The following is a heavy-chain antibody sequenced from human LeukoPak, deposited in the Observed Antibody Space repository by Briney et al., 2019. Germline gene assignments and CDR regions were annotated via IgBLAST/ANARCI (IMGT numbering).Heavy chain of an antibody. J-gene: IGHJ4*02. CDR2: INPNSGDT. V-gene: IGHV1-2*02. CDR3: ARDGYGGNSFDY. D-gene: IGHD4-23*01. Sequence: ASVKVSCKASGYTFTGYYMHWVRQAPGQGLEWMGWINPNSGDTNYAQKFQGRVTKTRDTSISTASMELSRLRSDDTAVYFCARDGYGGNSFDYWGQGTLVTVSS. CDR1: GYTFTGYY.